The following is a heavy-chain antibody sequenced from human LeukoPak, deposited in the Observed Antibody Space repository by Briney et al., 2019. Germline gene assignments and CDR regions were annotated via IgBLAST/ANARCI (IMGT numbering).Heavy chain of an antibody. V-gene: IGHV1-69*04. J-gene: IGHJ4*02. CDR3: ARRLDYYDSSGYYPMSDY. CDR2: IIPILGIA. Sequence: ASVKVSCKASGGTFSSYAISWVRQAPGQGLEWMGRIIPILGIANYAQKFQGRVTITADKSTSTAYMELSSLRSEDTAVYYCARRLDYYDSSGYYPMSDYWGQGTLVTVSS. CDR1: GGTFSSYA. D-gene: IGHD3-22*01.